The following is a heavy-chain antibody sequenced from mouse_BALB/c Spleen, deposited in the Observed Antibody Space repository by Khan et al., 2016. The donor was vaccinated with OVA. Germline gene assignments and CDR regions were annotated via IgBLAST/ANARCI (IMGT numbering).Heavy chain of an antibody. J-gene: IGHJ2*01. V-gene: IGHV1S41*01. CDR2: IAPGSGSI. D-gene: IGHD1-1*02. Sequence: DLVKPGASVKLSCKASGYTFTSYWINWIKQRPGQGLEWIGCIAPGSGSIYYNEMFKDKATLTVDTSSSTAYIQLNSLSSEDSAVXFCARAIGGKVPLDYWGQGTTLTVSS. CDR3: ARAIGGKVPLDY. CDR1: GYTFTSYW.